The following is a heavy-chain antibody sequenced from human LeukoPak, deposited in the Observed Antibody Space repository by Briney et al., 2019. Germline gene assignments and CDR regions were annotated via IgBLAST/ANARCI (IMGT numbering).Heavy chain of an antibody. CDR3: ARDGGGRFGELLRAYYYYGMDV. Sequence: GASVKVSCKASGGTFSSYAISWVRQAPGQGLEWMGRIIPILGIANYAQKFQGRVTITADKSTSTAYMELSSLRSEDTAVYYCARDGGGRFGELLRAYYYYGMDVWGQGTTVTVSS. CDR2: IIPILGIA. CDR1: GGTFSSYA. D-gene: IGHD3-10*01. J-gene: IGHJ6*02. V-gene: IGHV1-69*04.